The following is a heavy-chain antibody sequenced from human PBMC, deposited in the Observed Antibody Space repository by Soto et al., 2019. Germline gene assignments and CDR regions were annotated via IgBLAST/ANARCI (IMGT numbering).Heavy chain of an antibody. CDR2: IYPGGVNI. CDR1: GYSFTSHY. V-gene: IGHV1-46*01. Sequence: ASVKVSCKATGYSFTSHYMHWVRQAPGQGLEWLGTIYPGGVNIGYAQKFKGRVAMTKDTSTSTVYMELNSLTSEDTAVYYCAREWESRGGYCISPSCYSGMDVWGQGTTVTVSS. D-gene: IGHD2-2*01. CDR3: AREWESRGGYCISPSCYSGMDV. J-gene: IGHJ6*02.